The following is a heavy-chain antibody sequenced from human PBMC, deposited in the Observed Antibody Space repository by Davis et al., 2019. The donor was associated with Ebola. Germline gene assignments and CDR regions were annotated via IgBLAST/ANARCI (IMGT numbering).Heavy chain of an antibody. CDR3: ARDLCGGDCYIGGMDV. CDR2: INSDGSST. CDR1: GFTFSSYW. V-gene: IGHV3-74*01. D-gene: IGHD2-21*01. J-gene: IGHJ6*02. Sequence: GESLKISCAASGFTFSSYWMHWVRQAPGKGLVWVSRINSDGSSTSYADSVKGRFTISRDNAKNTLYLQMNSLRAEDTAVYYCARDLCGGDCYIGGMDVWGQGTTVTVSS.